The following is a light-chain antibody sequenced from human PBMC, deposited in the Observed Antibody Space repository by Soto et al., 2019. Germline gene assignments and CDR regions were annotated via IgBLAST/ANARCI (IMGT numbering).Light chain of an antibody. V-gene: IGKV3-11*01. Sequence: EIVLTQSPATLSLSPGERATLSCRASQSVSSCLAWYQQKRGQAPRLLIYDASNRATGIPARFSGSGSGTDFSLTISSLEPEDFAVYYCQQRSSWPLTFGGGTKVEIK. CDR2: DAS. CDR1: QSVSSC. J-gene: IGKJ4*01. CDR3: QQRSSWPLT.